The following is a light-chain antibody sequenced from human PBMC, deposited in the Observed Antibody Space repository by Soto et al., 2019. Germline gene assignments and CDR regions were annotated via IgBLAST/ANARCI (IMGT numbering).Light chain of an antibody. CDR1: QSVSNN. J-gene: IGKJ5*01. CDR3: QQYHNWPIT. CDR2: GAS. V-gene: IGKV3-15*01. Sequence: IVFTQSPGTLHLPPGERATLSCRASQSVSNNYLAWYQQKPGKAPRLLIYGASTRATGSPARFSGSGSGTEFTLTISSLQSEDFAVYYCQQYHNWPITFGQGTRLEI.